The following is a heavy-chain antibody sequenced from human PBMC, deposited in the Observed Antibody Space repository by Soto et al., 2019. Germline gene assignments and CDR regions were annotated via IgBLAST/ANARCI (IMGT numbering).Heavy chain of an antibody. D-gene: IGHD3-10*01. CDR1: GGSFSGYY. V-gene: IGHV4-34*01. J-gene: IGHJ6*02. Sequence: KQSQTLSLTCAVYGGSFSGYYWSWIRQPPGKGLEWIGEINHSGSTNYNPSLKSRVTISVDTSKNQFSLKLSSVTAADTAVYYCARSLWFGELLTPYYYYGMDVWGQGTTVTVSS. CDR3: ARSLWFGELLTPYYYYGMDV. CDR2: INHSGST.